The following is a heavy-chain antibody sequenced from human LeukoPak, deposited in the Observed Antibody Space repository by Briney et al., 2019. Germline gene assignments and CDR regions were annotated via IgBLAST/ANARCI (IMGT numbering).Heavy chain of an antibody. J-gene: IGHJ4*02. V-gene: IGHV3-7*01. CDR2: IKQDGSEQ. D-gene: IGHD3-22*01. CDR1: GFTFSSYW. Sequence: GGSLRLSCAASGFTFSSYWMTWVRQAPGKGLEWVANIKQDGSEQYYVDSVKGRFTISRDNAKNSLYLQMNSLRAEDTAVYYCARTPGYYDSSGWHWGQGTLVTVSS. CDR3: ARTPGYYDSSGWH.